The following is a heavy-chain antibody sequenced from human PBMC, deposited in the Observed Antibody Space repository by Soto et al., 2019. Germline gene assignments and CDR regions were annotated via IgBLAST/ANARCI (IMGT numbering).Heavy chain of an antibody. J-gene: IGHJ6*02. Sequence: PGGSLRLSCAASGFTLSNAWMSWVRQAPGKGLEWVGRIKSKTDGGTTDYAAPVKGRFTISRDDSKNTLYLQMNSLKTEDTAVYYCTTDPPTARYYYGMDVWGQGTTVTVSS. CDR1: GFTLSNAW. D-gene: IGHD4-4*01. V-gene: IGHV3-15*01. CDR3: TTDPPTARYYYGMDV. CDR2: IKSKTDGGTT.